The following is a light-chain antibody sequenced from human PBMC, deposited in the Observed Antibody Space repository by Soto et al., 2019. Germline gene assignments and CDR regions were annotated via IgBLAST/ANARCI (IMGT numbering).Light chain of an antibody. Sequence: QSVLTQPASVSGSPGQSITISCTGTSSDVGGSKYVSWYQHHPGKAPKLLIYEVGDRPSGVSNRFSGSKSGNTASLTISGLQAEDEADYYCTSYTTSSARGFGTGTKVTVL. CDR3: TSYTTSSARG. CDR1: SSDVGGSKY. J-gene: IGLJ1*01. CDR2: EVG. V-gene: IGLV2-14*01.